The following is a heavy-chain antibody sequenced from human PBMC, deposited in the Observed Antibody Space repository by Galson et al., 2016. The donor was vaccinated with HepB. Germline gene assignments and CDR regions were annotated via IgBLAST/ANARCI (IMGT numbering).Heavy chain of an antibody. CDR1: GFAFSGSA. Sequence: SLRLSCAASGFAFSGSAMHWVRQAPGKGLEWVAAISYHGSDKYYADSVKGRVPISRDNSNNTLYLQMTSLSPEDTAVYYCARDKSFYYYGMDVWGQGTTVTVSS. CDR3: ARDKSFYYYGMDV. CDR2: ISYHGSDK. V-gene: IGHV3-30*04. J-gene: IGHJ6*02.